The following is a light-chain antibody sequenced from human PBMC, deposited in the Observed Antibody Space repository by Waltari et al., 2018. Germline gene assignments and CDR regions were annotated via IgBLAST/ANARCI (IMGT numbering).Light chain of an antibody. Sequence: DVVMTQSPPSLPVTLGQPASIPCRSSQSLVYSAGNTDLNWFQQRPGQSPRRLIYKVSNRDSGVPDRFSGSESGTEFTLKINRVEAEDVGVYYCMQGTHWPYTFGQGTRLEIK. CDR1: QSLVYSAGNTD. CDR3: MQGTHWPYT. J-gene: IGKJ2*01. V-gene: IGKV2-30*01. CDR2: KVS.